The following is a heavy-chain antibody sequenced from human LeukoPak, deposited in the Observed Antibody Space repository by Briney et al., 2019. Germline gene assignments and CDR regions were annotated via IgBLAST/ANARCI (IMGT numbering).Heavy chain of an antibody. Sequence: PSETLSLTCAVYGGSFSGYYWSWIRQPPGKGLEWIGEINHIGSTNYNPSLKSRVTILVDTSKNQFSLKLSSVTAADTAVYYCARQSTMVRGVIKTTFDYWGQGTLVTVSS. V-gene: IGHV4-34*01. CDR1: GGSFSGYY. CDR2: INHIGST. J-gene: IGHJ4*02. CDR3: ARQSTMVRGVIKTTFDY. D-gene: IGHD3-10*01.